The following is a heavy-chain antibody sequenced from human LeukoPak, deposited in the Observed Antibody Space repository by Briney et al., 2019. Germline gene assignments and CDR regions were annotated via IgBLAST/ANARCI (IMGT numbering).Heavy chain of an antibody. CDR3: ARDRKDISSFGDY. CDR2: ISSSSSYI. Sequence: GGSLRLSCAASGFTFSSYSMNWVRQAPGKGLEWVSSISSSSSYIYYADSVKGRFTISRDNAKNSLYLQMNSLRAEDTAVYYCARDRKDISSFGDYWGQGTLVTVSS. J-gene: IGHJ4*02. D-gene: IGHD6-13*01. V-gene: IGHV3-21*01. CDR1: GFTFSSYS.